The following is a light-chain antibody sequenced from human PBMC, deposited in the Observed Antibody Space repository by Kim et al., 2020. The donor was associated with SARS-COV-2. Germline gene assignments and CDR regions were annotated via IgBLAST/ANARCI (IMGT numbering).Light chain of an antibody. V-gene: IGLV3-19*01. J-gene: IGLJ1*01. CDR1: RLRGYY. CDR3: NSRDSSGNPLYV. Sequence: LGQTVRITCQGVRLRGYYASWYQQKPGQAPVLVIYGKNNRPSGIPDRFSGSSSGNTASLTITGAQAEDEADYYCNSRDSSGNPLYVFGTGTKVTVL. CDR2: GKN.